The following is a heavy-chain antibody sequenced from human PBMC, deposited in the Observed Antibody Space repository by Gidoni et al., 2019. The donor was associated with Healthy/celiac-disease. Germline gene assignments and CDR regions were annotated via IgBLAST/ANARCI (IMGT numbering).Heavy chain of an antibody. CDR2: IYSGGST. D-gene: IGHD5-18*01. CDR3: AREKVDTAMVNYFDY. J-gene: IGHJ4*02. CDR1: GFTVSSNY. V-gene: IGHV3-66*02. Sequence: EVQLVESGGGLVQPGGSLRLSCAASGFTVSSNYMSWVRQAPGKGLDWVSVIYSGGSTYYADSVKGRFTISRDNSKNTLYLQMNSLRAEDTAVYYCAREKVDTAMVNYFDYWGQGTLVTVSS.